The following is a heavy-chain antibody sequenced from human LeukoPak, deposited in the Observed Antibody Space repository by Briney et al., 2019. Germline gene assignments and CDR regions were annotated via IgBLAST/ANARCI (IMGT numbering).Heavy chain of an antibody. D-gene: IGHD3-10*01. CDR2: INHSGST. J-gene: IGHJ5*02. CDR3: ARAPEGTMVRGVTNWFDP. V-gene: IGHV4-34*01. CDR1: GGSFSGYY. Sequence: PSETLSLTCAVYGGSFSGYYWSWIRQPPGKGLEWIGEINHSGSTNYNPSLKSRVTISVDTSKNQFSLELSSVTAADTAVYYCARAPEGTMVRGVTNWFDPWGQGTLVTVSS.